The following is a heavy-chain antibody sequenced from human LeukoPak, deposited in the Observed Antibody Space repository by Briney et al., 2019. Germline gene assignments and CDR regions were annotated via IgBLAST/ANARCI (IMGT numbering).Heavy chain of an antibody. D-gene: IGHD4-17*01. Sequence: GGSLRLSCSASGFTFSSYAMHWVRQAPGKGLEYVSAISSNGGSTYYADSVKGRFTISRDNSKNTLYLQMSSLRAGDTAVYYCVKDWNTVTFDYWGQGTLVTVSS. CDR1: GFTFSSYA. J-gene: IGHJ4*02. V-gene: IGHV3-64D*06. CDR3: VKDWNTVTFDY. CDR2: ISSNGGST.